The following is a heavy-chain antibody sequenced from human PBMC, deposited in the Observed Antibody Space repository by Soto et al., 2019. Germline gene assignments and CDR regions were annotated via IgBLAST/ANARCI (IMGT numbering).Heavy chain of an antibody. D-gene: IGHD4-17*01. CDR3: AKESMPEHYGDTRFDY. Sequence: QLLESGGGLIQPGGSLRLSCEASGFSFRSYALSWVRQAPGKGLEWVSTFSAGGRAYYADSVKGRFTIAKDTSKNTLILQARSLRAEDTAVYYCAKESMPEHYGDTRFDYWGQGTRVTVSS. V-gene: IGHV3-23*01. CDR2: FSAGGRA. J-gene: IGHJ4*02. CDR1: GFSFRSYA.